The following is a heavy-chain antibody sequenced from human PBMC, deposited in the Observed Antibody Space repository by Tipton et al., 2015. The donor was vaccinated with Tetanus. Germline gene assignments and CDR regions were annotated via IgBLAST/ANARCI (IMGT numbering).Heavy chain of an antibody. CDR3: ARGWSECSSWSCSPFDS. Sequence: TLSLTCSVSGDSVSSGSYYWTWFRQPPGKRLEWIGFVSSSGNSNYSPSLTGRVSMSLDTSKQQFSLSLTSATAADTAVYYCARGWSECSSWSCSPFDSWGQGTLVTVSS. CDR1: GDSVSSGSYY. J-gene: IGHJ4*02. V-gene: IGHV4-61*01. CDR2: VSSSGNS. D-gene: IGHD2-2*01.